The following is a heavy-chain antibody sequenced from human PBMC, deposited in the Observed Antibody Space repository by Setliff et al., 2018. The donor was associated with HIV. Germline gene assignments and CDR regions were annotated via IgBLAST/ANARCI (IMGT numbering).Heavy chain of an antibody. CDR2: IYYSGGT. CDR3: ARARFWSGYYTGDNYYYMDV. V-gene: IGHV4-59*12. Sequence: PSETLSLTCTVSGGSISSYYWSWIRQPPGKGLEWIGHIYYSGGTKYNPSLKSRVTISLDTSKNQFSLKLSSVTAADTAVYYCARARFWSGYYTGDNYYYMDVWGKGTTVTVSS. CDR1: GGSISSYY. D-gene: IGHD3-3*01. J-gene: IGHJ6*03.